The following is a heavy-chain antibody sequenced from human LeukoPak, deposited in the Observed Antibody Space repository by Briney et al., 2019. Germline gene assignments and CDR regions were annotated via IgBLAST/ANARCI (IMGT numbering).Heavy chain of an antibody. Sequence: GGSLRLSCAASGFTFSSYGMHWVRQAPGKGLEWVSAISGSGGSTYYADSVKGRFTISRDNSKDTLYLQMNSLRAEDTAVYYCAKEGEASLYDFWSGYYNGESGGGFDYWGQGTLVTVSS. J-gene: IGHJ4*02. CDR3: AKEGEASLYDFWSGYYNGESGGGFDY. V-gene: IGHV3-23*01. CDR2: ISGSGGST. D-gene: IGHD3-3*01. CDR1: GFTFSSYG.